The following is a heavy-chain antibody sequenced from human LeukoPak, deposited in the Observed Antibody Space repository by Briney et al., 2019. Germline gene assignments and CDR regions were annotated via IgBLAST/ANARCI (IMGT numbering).Heavy chain of an antibody. V-gene: IGHV3-23*01. CDR3: TRDATQYLRYGYFDS. CDR2: ISGSGTSA. CDR1: GFTFSSYA. D-gene: IGHD2/OR15-2a*01. J-gene: IGHJ4*02. Sequence: PGGSLRLSCAASGFTFSSYAMTWVRQAPGEGLQWVSGISGSGTSAYYADSVRGRFTISRDNAKNSVSLQMNNLRAEDTAVYYCTRDATQYLRYGYFDSWGQGILVTVSS.